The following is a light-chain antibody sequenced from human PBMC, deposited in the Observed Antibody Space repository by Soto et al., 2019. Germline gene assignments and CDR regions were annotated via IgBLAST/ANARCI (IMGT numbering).Light chain of an antibody. CDR2: DVS. J-gene: IGLJ1*01. Sequence: QPVLTQPRSVSGSPGQSVTISCTGTSSDVGDYSYVSWYQQHPGKAPKLVIYDVSKWPSGVPDRFSGSKSGNTASLTISGLQAEDEADYSCCSYAASGTFVFGIGTKLTVL. CDR1: SSDVGDYSY. V-gene: IGLV2-11*01. CDR3: CSYAASGTFV.